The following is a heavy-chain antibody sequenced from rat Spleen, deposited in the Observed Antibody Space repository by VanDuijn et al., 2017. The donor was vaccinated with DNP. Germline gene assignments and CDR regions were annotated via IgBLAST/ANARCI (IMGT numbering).Heavy chain of an antibody. CDR2: INYDGSNI. J-gene: IGHJ2*01. Sequence: EVQLVESGGGLVQPGRSPKLSCVASGFTFSDFNMAWVRQAPKKGLEWVATINYDGSNINYRDSVKGRFTISRDNAKSTLYLQIDSLRSEDTATYYCAKGDYWGQGVMVTVSS. CDR3: AKGDY. CDR1: GFTFSDFN. V-gene: IGHV5-7*01.